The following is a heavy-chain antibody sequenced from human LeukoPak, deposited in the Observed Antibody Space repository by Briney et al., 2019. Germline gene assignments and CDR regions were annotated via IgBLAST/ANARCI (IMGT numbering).Heavy chain of an antibody. CDR1: GFTFSSYE. D-gene: IGHD4-17*01. Sequence: GGSLSLSCVASGFTFSSYEMNWVRQAPGKGLEWVSYISSSGGNRYYADSVKGRFTISRDNTKNSLYLQMNSLRAEDTAVYYCARDGTTVTQYYFDYWGQGTPVTVSS. CDR2: ISSSGGNR. CDR3: ARDGTTVTQYYFDY. J-gene: IGHJ4*02. V-gene: IGHV3-48*03.